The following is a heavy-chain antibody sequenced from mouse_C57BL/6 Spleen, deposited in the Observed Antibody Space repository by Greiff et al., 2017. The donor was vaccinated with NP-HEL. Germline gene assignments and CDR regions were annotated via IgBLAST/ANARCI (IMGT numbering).Heavy chain of an antibody. Sequence: EVQLQQSGPELVKPGASVKISCKASGYTFTDYYMNWVKQSHGKSLEWIGDINPNNGGTSYNQKFKGKATLTVDKSSSTAYMELRSLTSEDSAVYSCARGLITTVVAPFDYWGQGTTLTVSS. CDR1: GYTFTDYY. V-gene: IGHV1-26*01. CDR2: INPNNGGT. CDR3: ARGLITTVVAPFDY. D-gene: IGHD1-1*01. J-gene: IGHJ2*01.